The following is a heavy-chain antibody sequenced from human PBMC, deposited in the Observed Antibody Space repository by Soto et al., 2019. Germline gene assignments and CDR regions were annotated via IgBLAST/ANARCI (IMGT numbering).Heavy chain of an antibody. J-gene: IGHJ4*02. D-gene: IGHD2-15*01. CDR1: GFTFSSYS. CDR2: ISSSSSTI. Sequence: GGSLRLSCAASGFTFSSYSMNWVRQALGKGLEWVSYISSSSSTIYYADSVKGRFTISRDNAKNSLYLQMNSLRDEDTAVYYCAREEIVVVAAAFDYWGQGTLVTVSS. V-gene: IGHV3-48*02. CDR3: AREEIVVVAAAFDY.